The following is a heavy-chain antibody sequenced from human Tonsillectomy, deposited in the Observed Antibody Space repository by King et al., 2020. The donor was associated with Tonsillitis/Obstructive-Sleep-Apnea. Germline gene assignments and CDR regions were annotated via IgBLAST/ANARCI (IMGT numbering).Heavy chain of an antibody. D-gene: IGHD3-3*01. CDR1: GFTFDDYA. J-gene: IGHJ4*02. CDR3: AKEPSYDFWSGPYYFDF. V-gene: IGHV3-9*01. Sequence: QLVQSGGGLVQPGRSLRLSCAASGFTFDDYAMHWVRHVPGKGLEWVSGISWKGGSIGYADSVKGRFTISRDNAKNSLHVQMNSLRGEDTALYCCAKEPSYDFWSGPYYFDFWGRGNLVTVSS. CDR2: ISWKGGSI.